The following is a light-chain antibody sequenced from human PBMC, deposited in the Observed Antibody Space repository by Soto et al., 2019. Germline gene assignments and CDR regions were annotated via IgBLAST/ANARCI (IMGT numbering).Light chain of an antibody. Sequence: AIRMTQSPSSCSTSTGYRVSISCXATQDIGTYLAWYQQIPGKAPKLLIYDASSLESGVPSRFSGSGSGTEFTLTISSLQPDDFATYYCQQYNTFSRTFGQGTKVDI. J-gene: IGKJ1*01. CDR1: QDIGTY. CDR3: QQYNTFSRT. CDR2: DAS. V-gene: IGKV1-8*01.